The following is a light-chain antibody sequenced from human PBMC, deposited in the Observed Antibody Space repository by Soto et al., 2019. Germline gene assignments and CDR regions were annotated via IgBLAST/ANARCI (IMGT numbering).Light chain of an antibody. CDR2: AAS. CDR1: QSISRY. J-gene: IGKJ1*01. Sequence: DIQMTQSPSSLSASVGDRITITCRASQSISRYLNWYQHKPGKAPKLLINAASSLERGVPSRFSGGGSGTDFTLNISSLQPDDFATYYCQQNYRATLWTFGQGTKVEVK. V-gene: IGKV1-39*01. CDR3: QQNYRATLWT.